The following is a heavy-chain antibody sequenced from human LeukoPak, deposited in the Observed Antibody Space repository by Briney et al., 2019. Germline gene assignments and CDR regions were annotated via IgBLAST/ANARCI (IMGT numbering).Heavy chain of an antibody. D-gene: IGHD1-7*01. CDR2: INHSGST. V-gene: IGHV4-34*01. CDR1: GGSFSGYY. Sequence: SETLSLTCAVYGGSFSGYYWSWIRQPPGKGLEWIGEINHSGSTYYNPSLKSRVTISVDTSKNQFSLKLSSVTAADTAVYYCARDLLDNWNYGALGAFDIWGQGTMVTVSS. CDR3: ARDLLDNWNYGALGAFDI. J-gene: IGHJ3*02.